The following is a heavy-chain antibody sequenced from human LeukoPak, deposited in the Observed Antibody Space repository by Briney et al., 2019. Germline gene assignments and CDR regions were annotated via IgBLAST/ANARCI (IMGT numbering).Heavy chain of an antibody. Sequence: GGSLRLSCAASGFTFSSYSMNWVRQAPGKGLEWVSSISSSSSYIYYAASVRGRFTISRDNAKNSLYLQMNILRAEDAAVYYCAREVMICATAMVDYWGQGALVTVSS. D-gene: IGHD5-18*01. CDR1: GFTFSSYS. CDR2: ISSSSSYI. CDR3: AREVMICATAMVDY. V-gene: IGHV3-21*01. J-gene: IGHJ4*02.